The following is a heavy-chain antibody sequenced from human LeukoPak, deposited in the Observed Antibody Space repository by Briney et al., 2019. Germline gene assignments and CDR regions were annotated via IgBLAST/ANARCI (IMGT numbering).Heavy chain of an antibody. J-gene: IGHJ4*02. CDR1: GYTFTNND. Sequence: ASVTVSCKTSGYTFTNNDINWVRQAPGQGLEWTGWMNPNSGNTGYAQKFQGRLTMTRNNSLNTAYMELISLRSEDTAVNYCARDGRTVGATQSLGCWGQGTLVIVSS. CDR3: ARDGRTVGATQSLGC. D-gene: IGHD1-26*01. CDR2: MNPNSGNT. V-gene: IGHV1-8*01.